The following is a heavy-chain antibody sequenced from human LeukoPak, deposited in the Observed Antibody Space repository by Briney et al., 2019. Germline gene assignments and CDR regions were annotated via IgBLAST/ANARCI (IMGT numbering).Heavy chain of an antibody. CDR3: ARDGSCSGGSCRRALYNWFDP. CDR2: INHSGST. J-gene: IGHJ5*02. V-gene: IGHV4-34*01. CDR1: GGSFSGYY. D-gene: IGHD2-15*01. Sequence: SETLSLTCAVYGGSFSGYYWSWIRQPPGKGLEWIGEINHSGSTNYNPSLKSRVTISVDTSKNQFSLKLSSVTAADTAVYYCARDGSCSGGSCRRALYNWFDPWGQGTLVTVSS.